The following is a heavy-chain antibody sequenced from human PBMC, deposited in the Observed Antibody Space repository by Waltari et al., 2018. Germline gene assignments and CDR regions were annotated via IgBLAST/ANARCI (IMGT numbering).Heavy chain of an antibody. CDR3: ARGVAAPPVY. CDR1: GGSISSYY. V-gene: IGHV4-59*01. CDR2: IYYSGST. J-gene: IGHJ4*02. Sequence: QVQLQESGPGLVKPSETLSLTCPVPGGSISSYYWSWIRQPPGKGLEWIGYIYYSGSTNYNPSLKSRVTISVDTSKNQFSLKLSSVTAADTAVYYCARGVAAPPVYWGQGTLVTVSS. D-gene: IGHD6-6*01.